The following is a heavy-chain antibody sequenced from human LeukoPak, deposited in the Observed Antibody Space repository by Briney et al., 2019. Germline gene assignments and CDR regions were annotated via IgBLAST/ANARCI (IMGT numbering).Heavy chain of an antibody. D-gene: IGHD6-13*01. CDR1: GFTFSSYG. CDR3: AKGGSSSWRSQTSMDY. J-gene: IGHJ4*02. V-gene: IGHV3-23*01. CDR2: ISGSGGST. Sequence: GGSLRLSCAASGFTFSSYGMHWVRQAPGKGLEWVSGISGSGGSTYYVDSVKGRFTISRDNSKNTPYLQMNSLRAEDTAVYYCAKGGSSSWRSQTSMDYWGQGTLVTVSS.